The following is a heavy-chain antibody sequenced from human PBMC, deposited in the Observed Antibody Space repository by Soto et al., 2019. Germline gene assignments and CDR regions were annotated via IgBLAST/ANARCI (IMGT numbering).Heavy chain of an antibody. CDR3: AKDQKGVGFWSGYFTSSFDY. Sequence: QSGGSLRLSCAASGFTFSNYAMSWVRQAPGKGLEWVSAISGSGGSTYYADSVRGRFTISRDNSKNTLYLQMNSLRAEDTAVYYCAKDQKGVGFWSGYFTSSFDYWGQGTLVTVSS. CDR2: ISGSGGST. CDR1: GFTFSNYA. D-gene: IGHD3-3*01. V-gene: IGHV3-23*01. J-gene: IGHJ4*02.